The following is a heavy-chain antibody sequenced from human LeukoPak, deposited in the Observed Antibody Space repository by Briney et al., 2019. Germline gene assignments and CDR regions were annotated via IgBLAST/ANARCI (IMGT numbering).Heavy chain of an antibody. V-gene: IGHV3-23*01. CDR3: AKGYCSSTSCGYFDY. D-gene: IGHD2-2*01. CDR1: GFTFSSYA. CDR2: ISGSGGST. J-gene: IGHJ4*02. Sequence: GGSLRLSCAASGFTFSSYAMSWVRQAPGKGLEWVSAISGSGGSTYYADSVKGRSTISRDNSRSTLYLQMNSLRAEDTAVYYCAKGYCSSTSCGYFDYWGQGTLVTVSS.